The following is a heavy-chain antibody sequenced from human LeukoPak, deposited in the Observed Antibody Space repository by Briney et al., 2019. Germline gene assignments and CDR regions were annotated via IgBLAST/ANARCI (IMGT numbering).Heavy chain of an antibody. V-gene: IGHV1-69*13. CDR3: ASVNIVVVPAAPGGALPSEGDY. J-gene: IGHJ4*02. Sequence: SVKVSCKASGGTFSSYAISWVREAPGQGLEWMGGIIPISGTANYAQKFQGRVTITADESTSTAYMELSSLRSEDTAVYYCASVNIVVVPAAPGGALPSEGDYWGQGTLVTVSS. CDR2: IIPISGTA. CDR1: GGTFSSYA. D-gene: IGHD2-2*01.